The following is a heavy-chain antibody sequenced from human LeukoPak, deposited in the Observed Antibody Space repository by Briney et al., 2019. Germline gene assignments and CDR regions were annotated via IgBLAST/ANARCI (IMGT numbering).Heavy chain of an antibody. V-gene: IGHV1-2*02. CDR2: INPNSGGT. D-gene: IGHD2-2*01. J-gene: IGHJ5*02. CDR3: ATHWWHCTSKNCPWEFDP. CDR1: GYTFTGYC. Sequence: ASVKVSCKASGYTFTGYCIHWVRQAPGQGLEWMGWINPNSGGTNYAQKFQDRVTMTRDTSLSTVYMELSELTSDDTAVYYCATHWWHCTSKNCPWEFDPWGQGTLVTVSS.